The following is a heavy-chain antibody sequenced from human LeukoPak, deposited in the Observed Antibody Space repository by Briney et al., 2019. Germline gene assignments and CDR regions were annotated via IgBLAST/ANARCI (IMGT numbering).Heavy chain of an antibody. CDR3: ARDARHCSSTSCPYYYYYMDV. CDR1: GFTFSSYA. D-gene: IGHD2-2*01. CDR2: ITGSGTST. V-gene: IGHV3-23*01. J-gene: IGHJ6*03. Sequence: PGGSLRLSCAASGFTFSSYAMNWVRQAPGKGLEWVSTITGSGTSTYYADSVKGRFTISRDNSKNTLYLQMNSLRAEDTAVYYCARDARHCSSTSCPYYYYYMDVWGKGTTVTVSS.